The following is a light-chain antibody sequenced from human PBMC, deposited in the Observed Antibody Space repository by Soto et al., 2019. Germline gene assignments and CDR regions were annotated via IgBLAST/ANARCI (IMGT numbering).Light chain of an antibody. CDR1: QGISSY. J-gene: IGKJ1*01. CDR2: WAS. Sequence: AIRMTQSPSSLSASTGDRVNITCRASQGISSYLAWYQQKPGQPPKLLIYWASTRESGVPDRFSGSGSGTDFTLTISSLQAEDVAVYYCQQYYSTPWTFGQGTKVEIK. CDR3: QQYYSTPWT. V-gene: IGKV1-8*01.